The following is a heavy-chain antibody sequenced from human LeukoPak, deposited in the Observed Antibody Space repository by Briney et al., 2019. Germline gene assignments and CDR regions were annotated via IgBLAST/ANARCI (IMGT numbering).Heavy chain of an antibody. D-gene: IGHD3-16*01. J-gene: IGHJ4*02. CDR2: IQQSGHT. V-gene: IGHV4-34*01. CDR3: ARHGGFYFDH. CDR1: SLSGYY. Sequence: SETLSLTCGSLSGYYWSWIRQPPGKGLEWIGQIQQSGHTIYNPSLMSRVTISIDTSKNHFSLILSSVTAADTAVYYCARHGGFYFDHWGQGTLVTVSS.